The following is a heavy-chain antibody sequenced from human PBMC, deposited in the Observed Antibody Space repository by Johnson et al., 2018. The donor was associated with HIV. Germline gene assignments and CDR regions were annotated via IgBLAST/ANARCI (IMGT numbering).Heavy chain of an antibody. D-gene: IGHD3-10*01. CDR3: AKTRMGGILDAFDL. J-gene: IGHJ3*01. CDR2: IYYDGSIK. CDR1: GFTFSSYG. V-gene: IGHV3-30*18. Sequence: QVQLVESGGGVVQPGRSLRLSCAASGFTFSSYGMHWVRQAPGKGLEWVAVIYYDGSIKFYADSVKGRFTISRDNSKNTLDLQMNSLTIEDTAVFYCAKTRMGGILDAFDLWGQGTMVIVS.